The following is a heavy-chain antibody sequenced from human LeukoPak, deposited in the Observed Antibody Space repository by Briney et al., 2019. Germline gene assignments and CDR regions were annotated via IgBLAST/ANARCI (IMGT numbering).Heavy chain of an antibody. CDR3: ARGGSYLSAFDI. D-gene: IGHD1-26*01. J-gene: IGHJ3*02. CDR2: ISSSSSYI. CDR1: GFTFSSYT. V-gene: IGHV3-21*04. Sequence: PGGSLRLSCAASGFTFSSYTMNWVRQAPGKGLEWVSSISSSSSYIYYADSVKGRFTISRDNSKNTLYLQMNSLRAEDAAVYYCARGGSYLSAFDIWGQGTMVTVSS.